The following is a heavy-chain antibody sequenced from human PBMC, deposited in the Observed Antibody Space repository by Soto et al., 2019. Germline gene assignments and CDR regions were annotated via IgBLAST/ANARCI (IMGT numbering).Heavy chain of an antibody. Sequence: QVLLVQSGAEVKKPGASVKVSCQASGYNFSRYLIQWIRQCPGQEFEWMGLINTAGGTTSYEQKLQGKVTMTKNKSTRTVYMEMRSLTYEDAALYPCARHGNLNIWGQGTLDKVYS. CDR2: INTAGGTT. D-gene: IGHD1-1*01. V-gene: IGHV1-46*01. J-gene: IGHJ4*02. CDR3: ARHGNLNI. CDR1: GYNFSRYL.